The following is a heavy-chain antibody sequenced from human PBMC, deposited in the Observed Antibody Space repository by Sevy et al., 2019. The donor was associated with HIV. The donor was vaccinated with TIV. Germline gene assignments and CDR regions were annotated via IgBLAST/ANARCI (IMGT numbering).Heavy chain of an antibody. D-gene: IGHD2-2*01. Sequence: GGSLRLSCAASGFTFDDYAMHWVRQAPGKGLEWVSGISWNSGSIGYADSVKGRFTISRDNAKNSLYLQMNSPRAEDTALYYCAKEGSCSSTSCWALNYYYYGMDVWGQGTTVTVSS. V-gene: IGHV3-9*01. J-gene: IGHJ6*02. CDR2: ISWNSGSI. CDR1: GFTFDDYA. CDR3: AKEGSCSSTSCWALNYYYYGMDV.